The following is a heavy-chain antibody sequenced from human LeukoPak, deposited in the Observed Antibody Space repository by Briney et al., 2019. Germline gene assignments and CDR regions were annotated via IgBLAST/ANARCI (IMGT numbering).Heavy chain of an antibody. CDR1: GYTFTSYG. Sequence: ASVKVSCKASGYTFTSYGISWVRQAPGQGLEWMGWINSNNGNTNYEQKFQGRVTMTTDTSTSTAYMELRSLRSDDTAVYYCARDFAVTTQKYYYYYGMDVWGQGTTVIVSS. V-gene: IGHV1-18*01. CDR3: ARDFAVTTQKYYYYYGMDV. CDR2: INSNNGNT. J-gene: IGHJ6*02. D-gene: IGHD4-11*01.